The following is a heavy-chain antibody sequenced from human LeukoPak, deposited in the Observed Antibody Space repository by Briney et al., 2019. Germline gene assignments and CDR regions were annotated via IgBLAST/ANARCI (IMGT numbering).Heavy chain of an antibody. J-gene: IGHJ6*03. D-gene: IGHD2-8*01. V-gene: IGHV4-34*01. CDR3: ARVVYYPRYYYYYYMDV. Sequence: SETLSLTCAVYGGSFSGYYWSWIRQPPGKGLEGIGEINHSGSTNYNPSLKSRVTISVDTSKNQFSLKLSSVTAADTAVYYCARVVYYPRYYYYYYMDVWGKGTTVTVSS. CDR1: GGSFSGYY. CDR2: INHSGST.